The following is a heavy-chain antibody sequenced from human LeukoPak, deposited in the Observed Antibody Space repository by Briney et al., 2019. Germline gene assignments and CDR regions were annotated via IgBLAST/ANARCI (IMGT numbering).Heavy chain of an antibody. CDR2: IYSGGST. V-gene: IGHV3-66*02. Sequence: GGSLRLSCAASGFTVSGNYMSWVRQAPGKGLEWVSVIYSGGSTYYADSVKGRFTISRDNSKNTLYLQMNSLRAEDTAVYYCARGATVVSPEYFQHWGQGTLVTVSS. D-gene: IGHD4-23*01. CDR3: ARGATVVSPEYFQH. CDR1: GFTVSGNY. J-gene: IGHJ1*01.